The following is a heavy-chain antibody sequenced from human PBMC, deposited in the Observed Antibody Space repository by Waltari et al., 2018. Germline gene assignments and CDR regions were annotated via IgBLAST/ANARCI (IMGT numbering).Heavy chain of an antibody. J-gene: IGHJ4*02. CDR3: ARARYYYDSSGYPDY. V-gene: IGHV4-34*01. D-gene: IGHD3-22*01. CDR1: GGSFSGYY. CDR2: INHSGST. Sequence: QVQLQQWGAGLLKPSETLSLTCAVYGGSFSGYYWSWLRQPPGKGLELIGEINHSGSTNYNPSLKSRVTIAVDTSKNQFSLKLSSVTAADTAVYYCARARYYYDSSGYPDYWGQGTLVTVSS.